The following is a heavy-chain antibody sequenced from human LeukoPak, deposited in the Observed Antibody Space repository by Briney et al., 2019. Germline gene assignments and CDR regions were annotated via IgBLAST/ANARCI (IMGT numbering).Heavy chain of an antibody. V-gene: IGHV1-2*02. Sequence: GASVKVSCKASGYTFTGYYMHWVRQAPGQGLEWMGWINPNSGGTNYAQKFQGRVTMTRDTSISTAYMELSRLRSDDTAVYYCARDICVDYGSGNDAFDIWGQGTMVTVSS. J-gene: IGHJ3*02. CDR3: ARDICVDYGSGNDAFDI. D-gene: IGHD3-10*01. CDR2: INPNSGGT. CDR1: GYTFTGYY.